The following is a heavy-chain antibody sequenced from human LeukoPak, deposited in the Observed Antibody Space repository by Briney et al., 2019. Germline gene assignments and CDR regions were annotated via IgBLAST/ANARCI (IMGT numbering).Heavy chain of an antibody. V-gene: IGHV3-74*01. D-gene: IGHD2-8*01. CDR3: ARDVSG. CDR2: IKTDGSTT. J-gene: IGHJ4*02. CDR1: GFTFRSYW. Sequence: PGGSLRLSCAASGFTFRSYWMHWGRNAPGKGQVWDSRIKTDGSTTTYADSVKDRFPSSRDNAKHTIYLQMNSRRAEDTAVYYCARDVSGWGQGALVTVSS.